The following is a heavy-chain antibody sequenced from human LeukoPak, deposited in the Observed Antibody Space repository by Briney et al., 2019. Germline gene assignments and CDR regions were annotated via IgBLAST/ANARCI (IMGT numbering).Heavy chain of an antibody. V-gene: IGHV3-23*01. CDR2: ISNSGAGT. CDR3: ARGSYSYGFGGFDY. Sequence: GGSLRLSCAASGFTFNYAWMSWVRQAPGKGLEWVSTISNSGAGTYYADSVKGRFTISRDNSKNTLYLQMNSLRVEDTAVYYCARGSYSYGFGGFDYWGQGTLVTVSS. D-gene: IGHD5-18*01. CDR1: GFTFNYAW. J-gene: IGHJ4*02.